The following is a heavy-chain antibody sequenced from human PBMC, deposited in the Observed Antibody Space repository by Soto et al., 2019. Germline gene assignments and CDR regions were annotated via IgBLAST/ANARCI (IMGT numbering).Heavy chain of an antibody. CDR2: IYWSDDK. Sequence: QITLKESGPSLVKPTQTLTLTCTFSGFSLSTGGVGVGWIRQPPGKALEWLALIYWSDDKRYSPSLRSRLTATKDTSKNLLVLTMPNLDPVDTSTYYCAHSRCGGDCLQSYSTHYYYGMDFWCQGTTVTVAS. V-gene: IGHV2-5*01. J-gene: IGHJ6*02. CDR3: AHSRCGGDCLQSYSTHYYYGMDF. CDR1: GFSLSTGGVG. D-gene: IGHD2-21*02.